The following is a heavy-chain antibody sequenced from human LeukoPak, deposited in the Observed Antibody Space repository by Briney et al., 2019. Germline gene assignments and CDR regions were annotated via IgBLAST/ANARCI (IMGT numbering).Heavy chain of an antibody. CDR1: GYTFTGYY. Sequence: GASVKVSCKASGYTFTGYYMHWVRQAPGQGLEWMGWISAYNGNTNYAQKLQGRVTMTTDTSTSTAYVELRSLRSDDTAVYYCAREVRPYQEDAFDIWGQGTMVTVSS. CDR3: AREVRPYQEDAFDI. J-gene: IGHJ3*02. V-gene: IGHV1-18*04. CDR2: ISAYNGNT.